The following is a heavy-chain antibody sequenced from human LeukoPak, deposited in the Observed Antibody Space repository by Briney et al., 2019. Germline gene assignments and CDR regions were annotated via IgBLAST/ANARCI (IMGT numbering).Heavy chain of an antibody. CDR2: ISSSGSTI. CDR1: GFTFSSYE. J-gene: IGHJ6*03. Sequence: PGGSLRLSCAASGFTFSSYEMNWVRQAPGKGLEWVSYISSSGSTIYYADSVKGRFTISRGNAKNSLYLQMNSLRAEDTAVYYCARDREGAAAGTGRWYYYYYMDVWGKGTTVTVSS. D-gene: IGHD6-13*01. CDR3: ARDREGAAAGTGRWYYYYYMDV. V-gene: IGHV3-48*03.